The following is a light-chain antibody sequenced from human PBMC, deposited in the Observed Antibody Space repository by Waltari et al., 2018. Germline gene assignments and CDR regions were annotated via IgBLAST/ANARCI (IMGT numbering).Light chain of an antibody. CDR1: QSIDIY. Sequence: DIQMTQSPSSLSASVGDRVTITCRASQSIDIYLNRYQQKPEKAPKLLIYAASSLQSGVPSRFSGSGSGTEFSLTVSSLRPEDFATYYCQQTYRTPPTFGQGTKVEIK. CDR3: QQTYRTPPT. CDR2: AAS. J-gene: IGKJ1*01. V-gene: IGKV1-39*01.